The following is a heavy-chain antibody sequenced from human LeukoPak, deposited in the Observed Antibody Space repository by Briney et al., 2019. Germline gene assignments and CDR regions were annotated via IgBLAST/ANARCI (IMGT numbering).Heavy chain of an antibody. D-gene: IGHD3-10*01. CDR1: GYTFTGYY. Sequence: ASVKVSCKASGYTFTGYYMHWVRQAPGQGLEWMGWINPNSGGTNYAQKFQGRVTMTRDTSISTAYMELSRLRSDDTAVYYCARGATVWFGESRLDYWGQGTLVTVSS. CDR2: INPNSGGT. V-gene: IGHV1-2*02. J-gene: IGHJ4*02. CDR3: ARGATVWFGESRLDY.